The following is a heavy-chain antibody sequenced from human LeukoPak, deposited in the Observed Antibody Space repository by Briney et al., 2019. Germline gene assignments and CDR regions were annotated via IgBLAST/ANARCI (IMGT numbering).Heavy chain of an antibody. V-gene: IGHV3-21*04. D-gene: IGHD2-21*02. CDR2: ISSSSSYI. Sequence: GGSLRLSCAASGFTFSNYWMHWVRQDPGKGLVWVSSISSSSSYIYYADSVKGRFTISRDNAKNSLYLQMNSLRAEDTAVYYCAKLSPGVTATRGAFDIWGQGTMVTVSS. CDR3: AKLSPGVTATRGAFDI. CDR1: GFTFSNYW. J-gene: IGHJ3*02.